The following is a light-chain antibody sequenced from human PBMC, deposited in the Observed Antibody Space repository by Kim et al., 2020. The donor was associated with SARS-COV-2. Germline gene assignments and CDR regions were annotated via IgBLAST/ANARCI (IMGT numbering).Light chain of an antibody. V-gene: IGLV2-23*02. J-gene: IGLJ1*01. CDR3: CSYAGSSTYV. CDR2: EVS. Sequence: HTNTISCTETSSDVGSYNIVSWYQQHPGTAPKLMIYEVSKRPSGVSNRFSGSKSGNTASLTISGLQAEDEADYYCCSYAGSSTYVFGTGTKVTVL. CDR1: SSDVGSYNI.